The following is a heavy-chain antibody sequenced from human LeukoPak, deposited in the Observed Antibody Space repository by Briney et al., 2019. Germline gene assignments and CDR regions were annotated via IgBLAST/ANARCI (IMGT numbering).Heavy chain of an antibody. CDR3: ASLSNPYYYYYMDV. CDR2: IYYSGST. CDR1: GGSISSYY. Sequence: NPSETLSLTCTVSGGSISSYYWSWIRQPPGKGLEWIGYIYYSGSTNYNPSLKSRVTISVDTSKNQFSLKPSSVTAADTAVYYCASLSNPYYYYYMDVWGKGTTVTVSS. V-gene: IGHV4-59*01. J-gene: IGHJ6*03.